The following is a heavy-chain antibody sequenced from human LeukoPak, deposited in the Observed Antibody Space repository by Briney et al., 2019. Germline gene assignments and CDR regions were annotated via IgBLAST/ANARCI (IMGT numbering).Heavy chain of an antibody. CDR1: EFPFSGYW. V-gene: IGHV3-48*01. Sequence: GGSLRLSCAASEFPFSGYWMTWVRQAPGKGLEWLSYISSSSTTIYYADSVKGRFTFSRANSKNTLYLQMNSLRAEDTAVYYCAKDPTYYYGSGKDGYCFDYWGQRTLVTVSS. CDR2: ISSSSTTI. D-gene: IGHD3-10*01. J-gene: IGHJ4*02. CDR3: AKDPTYYYGSGKDGYCFDY.